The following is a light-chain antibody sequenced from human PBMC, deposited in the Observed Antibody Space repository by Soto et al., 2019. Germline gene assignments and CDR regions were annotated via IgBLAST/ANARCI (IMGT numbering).Light chain of an antibody. CDR2: DVS. V-gene: IGLV2-14*01. CDR1: SSDVGGYNY. Sequence: QSALTQPASVSGSPGQSITISCTGTSSDVGGYNYVSWYQQYPGKAPKLMIYDVSNRPSGVSNRFSGSKSGNTASLTISGLQAEDESDYYCSSYTGSSTYVFGTGTKLTVL. J-gene: IGLJ1*01. CDR3: SSYTGSSTYV.